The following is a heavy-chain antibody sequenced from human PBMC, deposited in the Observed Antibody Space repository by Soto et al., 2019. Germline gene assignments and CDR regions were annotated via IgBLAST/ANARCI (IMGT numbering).Heavy chain of an antibody. CDR3: ARGVSSGYLDDAFDI. Sequence: QVQLQESGPGLVKPSQTPSLTCTVSGGSISSGGYYWSWIRQHPGKGLEWIGYIYYSGSTYYNPSLKSRVTISVDTSKNQFSLKLSSVTAADTAVYYCARGVSSGYLDDAFDIWGQGTMVTVSS. D-gene: IGHD3-22*01. J-gene: IGHJ3*02. CDR2: IYYSGST. CDR1: GGSISSGGYY. V-gene: IGHV4-31*03.